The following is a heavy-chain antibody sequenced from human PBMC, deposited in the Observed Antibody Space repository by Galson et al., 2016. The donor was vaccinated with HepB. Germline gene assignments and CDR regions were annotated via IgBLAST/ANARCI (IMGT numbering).Heavy chain of an antibody. Sequence: SETLSLTCSVSGDSMIPYFWTWIRQPAGKGLEWLGRIYSTVDTNYSPSLVSRVTMLVDTSKNQFSLRLDSLTAADTAVYYCARESVSIAALDSWGQGILVTVSS. J-gene: IGHJ4*02. CDR2: IYSTVDT. CDR1: GDSMIPYF. V-gene: IGHV4-4*07. CDR3: ARESVSIAALDS. D-gene: IGHD6-6*01.